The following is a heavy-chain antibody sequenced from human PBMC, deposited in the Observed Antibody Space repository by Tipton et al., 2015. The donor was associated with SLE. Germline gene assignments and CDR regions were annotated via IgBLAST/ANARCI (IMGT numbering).Heavy chain of an antibody. V-gene: IGHV4-59*01. CDR1: GGSIGSYF. CDR2: VFYSGST. CDR3: ARDSVVTATNDAFDI. J-gene: IGHJ3*02. D-gene: IGHD2-21*02. Sequence: TLSLTCTVSGGSIGSYFWSWIRQSPGKGLEWIGFVFYSGSTNYNPSLKSRVTISIDTSKNQFSLKLNSMTAADTAVYYCARDSVVTATNDAFDIWGQGTMVTVSS.